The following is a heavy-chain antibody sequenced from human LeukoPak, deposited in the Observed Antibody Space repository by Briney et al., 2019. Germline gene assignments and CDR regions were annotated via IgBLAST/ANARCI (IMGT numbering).Heavy chain of an antibody. J-gene: IGHJ4*02. CDR1: GFTFDDYG. CDR3: ARANCSSTSCQVDY. V-gene: IGHV3-20*04. Sequence: GGSLRLSCAASGFTFDDYGMSWVRRAPGKGLEWVSGINWNGGSTGYADSVKGRFTISRDNAKNSLYLQMNSLRAEDTALYYCARANCSSTSCQVDYWGQGTLVTVSS. D-gene: IGHD2-2*01. CDR2: INWNGGST.